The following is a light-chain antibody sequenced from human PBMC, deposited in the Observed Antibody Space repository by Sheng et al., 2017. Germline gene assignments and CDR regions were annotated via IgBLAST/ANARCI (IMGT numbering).Light chain of an antibody. CDR1: QGISSA. V-gene: IGKV1D-13*01. CDR3: QQFNNYPQIT. J-gene: IGKJ4*01. Sequence: AIQLTQSPSSLSASVGDRVTITCRASQGISSALAWYQQKPGKAPKLLIYDASSLESGVPSRFSGSGSGTDFTLTISSLQPEDFATYYCQQFNNYPQITFGGGTKVE. CDR2: DAS.